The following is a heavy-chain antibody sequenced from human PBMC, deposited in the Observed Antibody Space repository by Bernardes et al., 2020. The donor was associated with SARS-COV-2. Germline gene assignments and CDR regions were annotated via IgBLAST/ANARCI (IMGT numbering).Heavy chain of an antibody. CDR1: GYSFTSYW. CDR2: IYPGDSDT. V-gene: IGHV5-51*01. CDR3: ARVVEKFRPRFWFDP. D-gene: IGHD6-6*01. Sequence: GESLKISCKGSGYSFTSYWIGWVRQMPGKGLEWMGIIYPGDSDTRYSPSFQGQVTISADKSISTAYLQWSSLKASDTAMYYCARVVEKFRPRFWFDPWGQGTLVTVSS. J-gene: IGHJ5*02.